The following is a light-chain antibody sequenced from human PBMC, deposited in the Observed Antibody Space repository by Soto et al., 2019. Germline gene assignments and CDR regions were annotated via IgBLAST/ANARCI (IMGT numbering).Light chain of an antibody. Sequence: EIVMTQSPATLSVSPGERATLSCRASQSVSSNLAWYQQKPGQAPRLLIYGASTRATGIPARFSGSGSGTEFTLTISSLQSEDFAVYYCQXWRTFGQGTQVDIK. CDR1: QSVSSN. CDR3: QXWRT. CDR2: GAS. V-gene: IGKV3-15*01. J-gene: IGKJ1*01.